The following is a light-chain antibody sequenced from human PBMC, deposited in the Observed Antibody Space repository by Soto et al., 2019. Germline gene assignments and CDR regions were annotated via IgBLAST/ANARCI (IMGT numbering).Light chain of an antibody. CDR1: QSVGSN. CDR3: QQYNSWPLT. J-gene: IGKJ4*01. CDR2: EAS. Sequence: EIVMTQSPATLSVSPGERASLSCRASQSVGSNLAWYHQKPGQAPRLLMYEASTRATGIPARFSGSGSGTEFTLIISSLQSEDFAVYYCQQYNSWPLTFGGGTKVDIK. V-gene: IGKV3D-15*01.